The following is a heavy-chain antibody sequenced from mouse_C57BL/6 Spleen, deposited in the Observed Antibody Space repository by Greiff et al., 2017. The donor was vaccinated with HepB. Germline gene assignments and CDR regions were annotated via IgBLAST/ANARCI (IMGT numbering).Heavy chain of an antibody. D-gene: IGHD3-1*01. CDR2: ISGGGGNT. CDR3: ARHYSGDGFAY. Sequence: DVKLVESGGGLVKPGGSLKLSCAASGFTFSSYTMSWVRQTPEKRLEWVATISGGGGNTYYPDSVKGRFTISRDNAKNTLYLQMSSLRSEDTALYYCARHYSGDGFAYWGQGTLVTVSA. V-gene: IGHV5-9*01. CDR1: GFTFSSYT. J-gene: IGHJ3*01.